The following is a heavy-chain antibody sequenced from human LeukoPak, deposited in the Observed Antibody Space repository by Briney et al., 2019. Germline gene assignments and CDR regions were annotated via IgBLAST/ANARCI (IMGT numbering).Heavy chain of an antibody. D-gene: IGHD1-26*01. Sequence: GGSLRLSCAASGFSFSTSAMHWVRQAPGKGLEWVAVMSYDGKYKYHADSVKGRFTISRDNSRNTVSLQMRSLRGEDTAVYYCATGSYHEHWGQGTLVTVSS. CDR1: GFSFSTSA. J-gene: IGHJ4*02. CDR3: ATGSYHEH. V-gene: IGHV3-30*15. CDR2: MSYDGKYK.